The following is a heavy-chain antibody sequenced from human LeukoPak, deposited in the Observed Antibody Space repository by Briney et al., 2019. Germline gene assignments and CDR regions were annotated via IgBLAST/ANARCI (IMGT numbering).Heavy chain of an antibody. CDR3: ARDPGSITMIVGAFDI. D-gene: IGHD3-22*01. CDR2: IYYSGST. CDR1: GGSISNNY. Sequence: SETLSLTCTVSGGSISNNYWSWFRQPPGKGLEWIGYIYYSGSTNYNPSLKSRVTISVDTSKSQFSLKLSSVTAADTAVYYCARDPGSITMIVGAFDIWGQGTMVTVSS. V-gene: IGHV4-59*01. J-gene: IGHJ3*02.